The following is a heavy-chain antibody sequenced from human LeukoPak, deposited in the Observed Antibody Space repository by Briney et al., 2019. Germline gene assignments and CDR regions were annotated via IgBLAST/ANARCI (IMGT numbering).Heavy chain of an antibody. D-gene: IGHD4-11*01. Sequence: GASVKVSCNASGYTFTNYGVSWVRQAPGQGLEWMGWISGYNGYTNYAQKFQFRVTMTTDTSTSTAYMELGSLTSDDTAVYYCARSNYAGGLYWYFDLWGRGTLVTVSS. V-gene: IGHV1-18*01. CDR1: GYTFTNYG. CDR2: ISGYNGYT. CDR3: ARSNYAGGLYWYFDL. J-gene: IGHJ2*01.